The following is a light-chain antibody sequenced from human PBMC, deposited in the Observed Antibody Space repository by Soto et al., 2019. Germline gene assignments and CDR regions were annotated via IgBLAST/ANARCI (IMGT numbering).Light chain of an antibody. CDR1: QSFSSSY. CDR3: RQYGSSSSVT. CDR2: DAX. J-gene: IGKJ5*01. V-gene: IGKV3-20*01. Sequence: IVLTQSPGALSLSPGESATLSCRASQSFSSSYLAWYQQKPGQAPRLLXXDAXSRGTGIPDRFSGSGSGRDFTLTPSRLEPEDVAVYYCRQYGSSSSVTFGQGTRLEIK.